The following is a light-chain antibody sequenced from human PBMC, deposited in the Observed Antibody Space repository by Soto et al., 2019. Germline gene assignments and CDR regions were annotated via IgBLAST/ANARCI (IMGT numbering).Light chain of an antibody. CDR2: DDN. CDR1: SSNIGGNS. Sequence: SVLTQPPSVSAGPGQNVTISFSGGSSNIGGNSVSWYQQLPGTAPKLLIYDDNKRPSGIPDRFSGSKSGTSATMGITGFQTGDEADYYCGSWDSSLSAYVFGTGTKVTVL. J-gene: IGLJ1*01. V-gene: IGLV1-51*01. CDR3: GSWDSSLSAYV.